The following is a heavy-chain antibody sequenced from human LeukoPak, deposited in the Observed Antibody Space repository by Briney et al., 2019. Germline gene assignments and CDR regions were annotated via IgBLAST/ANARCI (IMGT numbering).Heavy chain of an antibody. V-gene: IGHV3-48*01. D-gene: IGHD3-3*01. J-gene: IGHJ4*02. CDR1: GFTFSSYS. CDR2: ISSTSSTI. CDR3: ARDRGQFSTRNFDD. Sequence: PGGSLSLPCAASGFTFSSYSMNWVRQAPGKGLEWVSYISSTSSTIYYADSVKVRFTISRDNAKNSLYLQMNSLRAEDTAVYYCARDRGQFSTRNFDDWGQGSLATVSS.